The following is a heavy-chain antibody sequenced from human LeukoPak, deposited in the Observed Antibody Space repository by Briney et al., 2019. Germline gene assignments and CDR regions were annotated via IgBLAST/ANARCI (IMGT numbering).Heavy chain of an antibody. CDR3: ARGVAPRPNRSYYYYYYMDV. D-gene: IGHD6-6*01. Sequence: SETLSLTCTVSGGFISSYYWSWIRQPPGKGLEWIGYIYYSGSTNYNPSLKSRVTISVDTSKNQFSLKLSSVTAADTAVYYCARGVAPRPNRSYYYYYYMDVCGKGTTVTVSS. J-gene: IGHJ6*03. CDR2: IYYSGST. V-gene: IGHV4-59*01. CDR1: GGFISSYY.